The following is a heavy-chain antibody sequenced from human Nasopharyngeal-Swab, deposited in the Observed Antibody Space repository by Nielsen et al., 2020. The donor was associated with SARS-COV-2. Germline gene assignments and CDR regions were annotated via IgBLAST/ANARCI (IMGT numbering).Heavy chain of an antibody. Sequence: SVKVSCKASGGTFSSYAISWVRQAPGQGLEWMGGIIPIFGTANYPQKFQGRVTITADESTSTAYMELSSLRSEDTAVYYCARGGQELHYYYYYGMDVWGQGTTVTVSS. CDR2: IIPIFGTA. CDR1: GGTFSSYA. V-gene: IGHV1-69*13. D-gene: IGHD3-10*01. J-gene: IGHJ6*02. CDR3: ARGGQELHYYYYYGMDV.